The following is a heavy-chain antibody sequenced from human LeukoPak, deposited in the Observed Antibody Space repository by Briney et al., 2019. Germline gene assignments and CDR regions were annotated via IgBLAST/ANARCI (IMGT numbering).Heavy chain of an antibody. CDR3: ARAYQSLLSTDY. V-gene: IGHV3-48*01. J-gene: IGHJ4*02. CDR1: GFTFSSYS. D-gene: IGHD2-21*02. CDR2: ISSNSSTI. Sequence: PGGSLRLSCAASGFTFSSYSMNWVRQAPGKGLEWVSYISSNSSTIYYADSVKGRFTISRDNAKNSLYLQMNSLRAEDTAVYCCARAYQSLLSTDYWGQGTLVTVSS.